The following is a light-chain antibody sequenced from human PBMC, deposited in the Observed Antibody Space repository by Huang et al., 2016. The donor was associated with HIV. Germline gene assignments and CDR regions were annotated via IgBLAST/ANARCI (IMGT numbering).Light chain of an antibody. J-gene: IGKJ1*01. Sequence: EIVLTQSPGTLSLSPGDRVTLSCRASQKVSTYYVAWYQHKPGQAPRLLIYGTSNRATGIPERVSGSGSGTDFTLTISRLEPEDIAVDYCQQYGSSPTFGQGTKVEIK. CDR2: GTS. CDR1: QKVSTYY. V-gene: IGKV3-20*01. CDR3: QQYGSSPT.